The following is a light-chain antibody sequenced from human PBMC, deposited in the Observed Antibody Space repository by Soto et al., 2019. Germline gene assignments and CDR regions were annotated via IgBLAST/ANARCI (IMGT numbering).Light chain of an antibody. CDR3: QQSYTAPRT. V-gene: IGKV1-5*03. J-gene: IGKJ1*01. Sequence: DIQMTQSPSTLSASVGDRVTITCRASQSISSWLAWYQQKPGKAPKLLIYKASSLESGVPSRFSGSGSGTQFTLTIYGLQPEDFATYYCQQSYTAPRTFGQGTRWIS. CDR2: KAS. CDR1: QSISSW.